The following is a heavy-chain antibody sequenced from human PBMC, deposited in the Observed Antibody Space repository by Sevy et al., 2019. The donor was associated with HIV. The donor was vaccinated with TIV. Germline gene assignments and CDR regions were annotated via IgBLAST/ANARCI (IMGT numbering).Heavy chain of an antibody. D-gene: IGHD2-2*01. CDR1: GFTFSNYW. CDR2: PKTDGSNR. V-gene: IGHV3-74*01. CDR3: AREGDTVLVPTAVDAFDF. J-gene: IGHJ3*01. Sequence: GGSLRLSCAASGFTFSNYWMHWVRLAPGKGLVWVSLPKTDGSNRDSADSVKGRFFISRDNAKNLLYLQMNSLRAEDTAVYYCAREGDTVLVPTAVDAFDFWGQGTMVTVSS.